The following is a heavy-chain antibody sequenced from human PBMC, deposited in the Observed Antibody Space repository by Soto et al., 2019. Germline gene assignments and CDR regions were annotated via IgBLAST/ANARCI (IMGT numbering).Heavy chain of an antibody. CDR2: IIPFLNIS. D-gene: IGHD3-16*01. CDR3: ATLGAQDAH. J-gene: IGHJ4*02. CDR1: GGTFSTYT. Sequence: QVQLVQSGADVKKPGSSVKVSCKTFGGTFSTYTINWVRQAPGQGLVWMGSIIPFLNISNYARSFLGRLTIAADESTSKAFMHQESLGLEDTAIYFCATLGAQDAHWGQGTLVTVS. V-gene: IGHV1-69*09.